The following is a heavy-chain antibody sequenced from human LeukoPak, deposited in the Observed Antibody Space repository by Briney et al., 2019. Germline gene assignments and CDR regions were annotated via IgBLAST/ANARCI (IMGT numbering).Heavy chain of an antibody. CDR1: GGSISSSSYY. CDR3: ARGDSSSWSFKI. J-gene: IGHJ4*02. Sequence: PSETLSLTCTVSGGSISSSSYYWGWIRQPPGKGLEWIGSIYYSGSTYYNPSLKSRVTISVDTSKNQFSLKLSSVTAADTAVYYCARGDSSSWSFKIWGQGTLVTVSS. D-gene: IGHD6-13*01. V-gene: IGHV4-39*01. CDR2: IYYSGST.